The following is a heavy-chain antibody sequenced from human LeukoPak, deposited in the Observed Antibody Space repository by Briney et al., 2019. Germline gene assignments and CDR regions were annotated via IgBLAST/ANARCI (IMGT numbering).Heavy chain of an antibody. CDR3: ARDRDYYDSSGPYAFDI. J-gene: IGHJ3*02. CDR2: ISYDGSNK. CDR1: GFTFSSYA. Sequence: AGSLSLSCAASGFTFSSYAMHWVRQAPGKGLEWVALISYDGSNKYNADSVKGRFTISRDNSKNTLYLQMNSLRAEDTAVYYCARDRDYYDSSGPYAFDIWGQGTMVTVSS. V-gene: IGHV3-30-3*01. D-gene: IGHD3-22*01.